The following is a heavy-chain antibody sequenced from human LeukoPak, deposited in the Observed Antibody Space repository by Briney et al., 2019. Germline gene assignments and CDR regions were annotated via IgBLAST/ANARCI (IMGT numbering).Heavy chain of an antibody. CDR1: GYTFTGYY. V-gene: IGHV1-2*02. CDR2: INPNSGGT. Sequence: GASVKVSCKASGYTFTGYYMHWVRQAPGQGLEWMGWINPNSGGTNYAQKFQGRVTMTRDTSISTAYMELSRLRSDDTAVYYCARLPVDSSGYYPPLDYYYMDVWGKGTTVTISS. J-gene: IGHJ6*03. CDR3: ARLPVDSSGYYPPLDYYYMDV. D-gene: IGHD3-22*01.